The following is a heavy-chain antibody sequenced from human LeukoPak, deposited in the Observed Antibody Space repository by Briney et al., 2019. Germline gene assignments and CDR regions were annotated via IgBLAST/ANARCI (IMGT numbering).Heavy chain of an antibody. V-gene: IGHV1-2*02. CDR3: ARESSGWFANWFDT. J-gene: IGHJ5*02. Sequence: ASVRVSCKASGYTFTGYYMHWVRQAPGQGLEWMGWINPNSGGTNYAQKFQGRVTMTRDTSISTAYMELSRLRSDDTAVYYCARESSGWFANWFDTWGQRSLGTVSS. CDR2: INPNSGGT. CDR1: GYTFTGYY. D-gene: IGHD6-19*01.